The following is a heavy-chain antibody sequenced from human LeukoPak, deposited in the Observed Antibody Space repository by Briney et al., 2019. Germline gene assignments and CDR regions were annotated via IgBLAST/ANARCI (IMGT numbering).Heavy chain of an antibody. Sequence: SVKVSCKASGGTFISYTISWVRQAPGQGLEWMGRIIPILGIANYAQKFQGRVTITADKSTSTAYMELSSLRSEDTAVYYCARDGRYCSSTSCYPYYGMDVWGQGTTVTVSS. D-gene: IGHD2-2*01. V-gene: IGHV1-69*04. J-gene: IGHJ6*02. CDR3: ARDGRYCSSTSCYPYYGMDV. CDR1: GGTFISYT. CDR2: IIPILGIA.